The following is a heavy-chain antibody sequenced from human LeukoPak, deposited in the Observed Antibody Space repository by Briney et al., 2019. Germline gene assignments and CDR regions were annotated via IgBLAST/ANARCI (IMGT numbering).Heavy chain of an antibody. V-gene: IGHV4-4*07. CDR3: ARDAMYDFWSGYSPNYYYYYGMDV. CDR2: IYTSGST. J-gene: IGHJ6*02. Sequence: SETLSLTCTVSGGSISSYYWSWIRQPAGKGPEWIGRIYTSGSTNYNPSLKSRVTISVDTSKNQFSLELSSVTAADTAVYYCARDAMYDFWSGYSPNYYYYYGMDVWGQGTTVTVPS. D-gene: IGHD3-3*01. CDR1: GGSISSYY.